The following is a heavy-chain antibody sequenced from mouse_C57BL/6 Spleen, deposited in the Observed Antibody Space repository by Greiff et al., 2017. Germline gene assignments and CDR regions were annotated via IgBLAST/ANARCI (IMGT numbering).Heavy chain of an antibody. CDR3: TRGGYDIDY. CDR2: ISSGGDYI. V-gene: IGHV5-9-1*02. Sequence: EVNVVESGEGLVKPGGSLKLSCAASGFTFSSYAMSWVRQTPEKRLEWVAYISSGGDYIYYADTVKGRFTISRDNARNTLYLQMSSLKSEDTAMYYCTRGGYDIDYWGQGTTLTVSS. D-gene: IGHD2-2*01. CDR1: GFTFSSYA. J-gene: IGHJ2*01.